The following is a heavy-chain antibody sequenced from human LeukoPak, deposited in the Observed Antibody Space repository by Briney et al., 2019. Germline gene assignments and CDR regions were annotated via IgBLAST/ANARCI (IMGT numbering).Heavy chain of an antibody. J-gene: IGHJ4*02. CDR2: IYYSGST. CDR1: GGSISSYY. CDR3: ARDLSLDY. V-gene: IGHV4-59*01. Sequence: SETPSLTCTVSGGSISSYYWSWIRQPPGKGLEWIGYIYYSGSTNYNPPLKSRVTISVDTSKNQFSLKLSSVTAADTAVYYCARDLSLDYWGQGTLVTVSS.